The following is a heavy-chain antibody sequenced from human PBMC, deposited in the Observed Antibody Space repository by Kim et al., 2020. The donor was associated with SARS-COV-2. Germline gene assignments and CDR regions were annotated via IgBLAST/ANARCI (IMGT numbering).Heavy chain of an antibody. V-gene: IGHV4-39*01. CDR3: ASPMYYDFWSVDY. D-gene: IGHD3-3*01. Sequence: NPSLMSRVTISVDTAKTRFALNLSSVTAADTAVYYCASPMYYDFWSVDYWGQGTLVTVSS. J-gene: IGHJ4*02.